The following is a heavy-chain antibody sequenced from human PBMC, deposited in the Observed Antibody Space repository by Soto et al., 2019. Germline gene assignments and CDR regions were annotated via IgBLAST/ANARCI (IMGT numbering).Heavy chain of an antibody. V-gene: IGHV4-34*01. Sequence: QVQLQQWGAGLLKPSETLSLTCAVYGGSFSGYYWSWIRQPPGKGLEWIGEINHSGSTNYNPSLKSRVTISVDTSKNQFSLKLSSVTAADTAVYYCARAVGLKVGTGYYGWFDPWGQGTLVTVSS. CDR3: ARAVGLKVGTGYYGWFDP. J-gene: IGHJ5*02. D-gene: IGHD3-9*01. CDR1: GGSFSGYY. CDR2: INHSGST.